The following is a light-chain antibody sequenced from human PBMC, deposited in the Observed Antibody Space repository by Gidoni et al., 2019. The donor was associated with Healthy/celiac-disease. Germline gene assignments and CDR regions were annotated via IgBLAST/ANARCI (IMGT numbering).Light chain of an antibody. Sequence: EIVMTQSPATLSVSPGERATLSCRASQSVSSSLAWYQQKPGQAPRLLIYGASTRATGIPARFSGSGSGPEFTLTISSLQSEDFAVYYCQQYNNWPPWTFGQGTKVEIK. V-gene: IGKV3-15*01. CDR2: GAS. CDR3: QQYNNWPPWT. J-gene: IGKJ1*01. CDR1: QSVSSS.